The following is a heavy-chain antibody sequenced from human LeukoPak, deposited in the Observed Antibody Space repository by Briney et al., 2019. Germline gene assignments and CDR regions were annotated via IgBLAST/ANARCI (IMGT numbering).Heavy chain of an antibody. CDR3: ARHNEIEAAGTFFDS. Sequence: PSQTLSLTCNVSGVSVSDGRYYWTWIRQHPGKGLEWIGYKYYSGSAKYNPSLKSRLTISIDTSKNQFSLQLSSVTAADTAVYYCARHNEIEAAGTFFDSWGQGTLVTVSS. D-gene: IGHD6-13*01. J-gene: IGHJ4*02. CDR2: KYYSGSA. V-gene: IGHV4-31*03. CDR1: GVSVSDGRYY.